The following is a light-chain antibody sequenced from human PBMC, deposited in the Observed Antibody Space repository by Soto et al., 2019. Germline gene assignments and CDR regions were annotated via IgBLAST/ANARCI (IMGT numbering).Light chain of an antibody. J-gene: IGLJ1*01. V-gene: IGLV2-23*02. Sequence: QSVLTQPASVSGSPGQSITISCTGTSSDVRSYNVVSWYQHHPGKAPKLMIYDVTKRPSGVSNRFSGSKSGNTASLTISGLQAEDEADYYCCSYAGSSTYVFGTGTKLTVL. CDR3: CSYAGSSTYV. CDR1: SSDVRSYNV. CDR2: DVT.